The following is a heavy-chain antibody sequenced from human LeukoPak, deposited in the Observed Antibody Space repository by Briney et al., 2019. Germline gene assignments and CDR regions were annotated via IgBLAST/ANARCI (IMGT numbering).Heavy chain of an antibody. D-gene: IGHD3-22*01. CDR3: AKGPHVQVLVYYLDP. Sequence: GGSLRLSCAPSGLTFCRYAMSWVRQAPGKGLEWVSSLSGSGGSTHYADSVKGRFTISRDNSKNTLYLQMNSLSAEDTAVYYCAKGPHVQVLVYYLDPWGQGTLVTVSS. V-gene: IGHV3-23*01. CDR2: LSGSGGST. J-gene: IGHJ5*02. CDR1: GLTFCRYA.